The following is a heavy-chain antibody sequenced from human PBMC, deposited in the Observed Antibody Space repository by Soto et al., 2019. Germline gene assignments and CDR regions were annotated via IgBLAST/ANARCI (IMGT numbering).Heavy chain of an antibody. V-gene: IGHV3-7*01. CDR3: ARGPYNWNYGSYWFDP. CDR2: IKQDGSEK. D-gene: IGHD1-7*01. CDR1: GFTFSNYW. J-gene: IGHJ5*02. Sequence: GGSLRLSCAASGFTFSNYWMSWVRQAPGKGLEWVANIKQDGSEKYYVDSVKGRFTISRDSAKNSLYLQMNSLRAEDTAVYYCARGPYNWNYGSYWFDPWGQGTLVTVSS.